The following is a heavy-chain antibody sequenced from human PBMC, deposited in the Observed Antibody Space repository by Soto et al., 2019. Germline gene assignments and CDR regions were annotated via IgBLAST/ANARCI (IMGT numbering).Heavy chain of an antibody. CDR1: GYTFTGYY. CDR2: INPNSGGT. D-gene: IGHD4-17*01. J-gene: IGHJ6*02. CDR3: AREYYVRSTVTTSMGYYGMDV. V-gene: IGHV1-2*02. Sequence: QVQLVQSGAEVKKPGASVKVSCKASGYTFTGYYMHWVRQAPGQGLEWMGWINPNSGGTNYAQKFQGRVTMTRDTSISTAYMDLSRLRSDDTAVYYCAREYYVRSTVTTSMGYYGMDVWGQGTTVTVSS.